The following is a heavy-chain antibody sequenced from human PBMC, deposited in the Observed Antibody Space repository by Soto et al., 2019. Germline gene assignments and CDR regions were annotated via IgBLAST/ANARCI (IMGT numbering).Heavy chain of an antibody. Sequence: QITLKESGPTLVKPTQTLTLTCTFSGFSLSTSGVGVGWIRQPPGKALEWLALIYWDDGTYYSPSLKSRLTITKDTSKNQVVLTMTNMDPVDTATYYCAHRGLTFGSGTEYFQHWGQGTLVTVSS. CDR2: IYWDDGT. V-gene: IGHV2-5*02. CDR3: AHRGLTFGSGTEYFQH. CDR1: GFSLSTSGVG. J-gene: IGHJ1*01. D-gene: IGHD3-10*01.